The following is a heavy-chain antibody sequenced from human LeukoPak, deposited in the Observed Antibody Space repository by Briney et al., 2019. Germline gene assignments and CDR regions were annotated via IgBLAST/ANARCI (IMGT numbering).Heavy chain of an antibody. V-gene: IGHV4-4*07. D-gene: IGHD2-8*01. CDR3: ARVGVCTNGVCYYYFDY. CDR2: IHTSGST. CDR1: GGSIRSYY. J-gene: IGHJ4*02. Sequence: SETLSLTCTVSGGSIRSYYWSWIRQPAGKGLEWIGRIHTSGSTNCNPSLKSRVTMSIDTSKKQFSLKLTSVTAADTAVYYCARVGVCTNGVCYYYFDYWGQGTLVTVSS.